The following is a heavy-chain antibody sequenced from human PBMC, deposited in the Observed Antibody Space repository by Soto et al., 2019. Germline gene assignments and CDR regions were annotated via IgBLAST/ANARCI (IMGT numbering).Heavy chain of an antibody. CDR2: IYYSGST. CDR1: GGSISSGGYY. D-gene: IGHD2-8*01. V-gene: IGHV4-31*03. CDR3: ARDWCTNGVCRLDY. Sequence: QVQLQESGPGLVKPSQTLSLTCTVSGGSISSGGYYWSWIRQHAGKGLEWIGYIYYSGSTYYNPSLKSRVTISVDTSKNQSSLKLSSVTAADTAVYYCARDWCTNGVCRLDYWGQGTLVTVSS. J-gene: IGHJ4*02.